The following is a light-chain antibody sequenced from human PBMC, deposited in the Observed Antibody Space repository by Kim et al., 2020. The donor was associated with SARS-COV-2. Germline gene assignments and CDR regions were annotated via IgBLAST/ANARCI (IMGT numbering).Light chain of an antibody. CDR3: SSRDGDSYHHV. Sequence: SSELTQDPAVSVALGQTVRITCQGDSLRKNFATWYQQKPGQAPVLVFYVRNFRPSGIPDRFSGSNSDNTASLTITGAQAGDEADYYCSSRDGDSYHHVFGAGTKVTVL. J-gene: IGLJ1*01. CDR1: SLRKNF. CDR2: VRN. V-gene: IGLV3-19*01.